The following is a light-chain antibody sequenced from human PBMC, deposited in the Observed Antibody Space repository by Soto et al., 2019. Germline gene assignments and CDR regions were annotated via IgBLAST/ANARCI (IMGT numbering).Light chain of an antibody. CDR3: QHYDDLPPIT. CDR2: DAS. V-gene: IGKV1-33*01. Sequence: DIQMTQSPSSLSASVGDRVTITCQASQDIKNYLHWYQQKPGKAPKLLIYDASNLGTGVPSRFSGSGSGTDFTVTISSLQPEDIATYYCQHYDDLPPITFGQGTRLEIK. CDR1: QDIKNY. J-gene: IGKJ5*01.